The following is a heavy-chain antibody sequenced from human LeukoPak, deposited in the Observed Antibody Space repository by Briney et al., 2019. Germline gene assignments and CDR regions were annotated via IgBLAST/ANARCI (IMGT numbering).Heavy chain of an antibody. CDR1: GGTFSSYA. D-gene: IGHD5-18*01. CDR2: IIPIFGTA. Sequence: ESSVKVSCKASGGTFSSYAIIWLRQAPGQGLEWMGRIIPIFGTANYVQKFQGRVTIPTDESTSTAYMELGSLKSKDTAGYYCARQTGHRGYSYLEAFAIWGQGTMVTVPS. CDR3: ARQTGHRGYSYLEAFAI. V-gene: IGHV1-69*05. J-gene: IGHJ3*02.